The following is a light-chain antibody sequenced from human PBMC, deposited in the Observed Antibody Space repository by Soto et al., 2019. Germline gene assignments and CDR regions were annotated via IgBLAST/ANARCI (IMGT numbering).Light chain of an antibody. CDR3: SSYTSSSPLYV. CDR2: EVA. J-gene: IGLJ1*01. V-gene: IGLV2-14*01. CDR1: NSDIGFYNY. Sequence: QSVLTQPASVSGSPGQSITISCTGTNSDIGFYNYVSWYQQHPGEAPQLIIYEVAKRPSGVSSRFSGSKSGNTASLTISGLQAEDEADYHCSSYTSSSPLYVFGTGTKVTVL.